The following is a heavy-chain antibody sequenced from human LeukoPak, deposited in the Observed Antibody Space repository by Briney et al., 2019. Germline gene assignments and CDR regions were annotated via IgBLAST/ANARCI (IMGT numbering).Heavy chain of an antibody. D-gene: IGHD6-19*01. CDR3: TRDPIPYLVVAGKSDDY. Sequence: PGGSLRLSCAASGFTFSNYWMSWVRQAPGKGLEWVANIKQDGSEKYCVDSVKGRFTISRDNARNSLYLQMNSLRAEDTAVYYCTRDPIPYLVVAGKSDDYWGQGTLVTVSS. CDR2: IKQDGSEK. CDR1: GFTFSNYW. V-gene: IGHV3-7*03. J-gene: IGHJ4*02.